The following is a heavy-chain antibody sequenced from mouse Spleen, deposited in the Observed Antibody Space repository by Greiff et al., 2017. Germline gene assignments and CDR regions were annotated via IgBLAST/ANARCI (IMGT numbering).Heavy chain of an antibody. CDR1: GYAFTNYL. CDR2: INPGSGGT. V-gene: IGHV1-54*01. J-gene: IGHJ2*01. Sequence: QVQLQQSGAELVRPGTSVKVSCKASGYAFTNYLIEWVKQRPGQGLEWIGVINPGSGGTNYNEKFKGKATLTADKSSSTAYMQLSSLTSDDSAVYFCARSEGLGPLYFDYWGQGTTLTVSS. CDR3: ARSEGLGPLYFDY. D-gene: IGHD4-1*01.